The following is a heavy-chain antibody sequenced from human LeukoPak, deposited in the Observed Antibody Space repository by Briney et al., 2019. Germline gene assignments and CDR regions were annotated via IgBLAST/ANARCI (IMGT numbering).Heavy chain of an antibody. CDR2: IYPGDSDT. V-gene: IGHV5-51*01. D-gene: IGHD3-22*01. Sequence: GESLKISCKGSGYSFITYWIGWVRQMPGNGLEWMGIIYPGDSDTRYSPSLQGQVTISADKSISTAYLQWSSLKASDTAMYYCARPQVPSDYDPTIDAFDIWGQGTMVTVSS. CDR3: ARPQVPSDYDPTIDAFDI. J-gene: IGHJ3*02. CDR1: GYSFITYW.